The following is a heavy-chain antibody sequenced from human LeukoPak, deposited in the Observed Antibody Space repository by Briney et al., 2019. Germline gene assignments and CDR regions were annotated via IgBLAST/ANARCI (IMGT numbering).Heavy chain of an antibody. CDR3: AKSGSQRPDY. V-gene: IGHV3-21*04. J-gene: IGHJ4*02. CDR1: GFTFSTYI. Sequence: GGSLRLSCAASGFTFSTYIMNWVRQTPGKGLEWVSSIGTSTSYIYYADSVKGRFTISRDNSKNTLYLQMNSLRAEDTAVYFCAKSGSQRPDYWGQGTLVTVSS. D-gene: IGHD3-10*01. CDR2: IGTSTSYI.